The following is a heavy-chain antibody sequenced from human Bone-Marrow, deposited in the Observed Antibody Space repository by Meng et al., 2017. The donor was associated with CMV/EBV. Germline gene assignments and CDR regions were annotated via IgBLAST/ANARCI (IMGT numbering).Heavy chain of an antibody. CDR2: IKQDGSEI. J-gene: IGHJ4*02. CDR3: ARDIRWNYGPGY. D-gene: IGHD1-7*01. Sequence: GGSLRLSCAASGFTFSHYDMHWVRQAPGKGPEWVANIKQDGSEIHYVDSVEGRFTISRDNAQNSLYLQMNSLRAEDTAVYYCARDIRWNYGPGYWGQGTLVTVSS. CDR1: GFTFSHYD. V-gene: IGHV3-7*01.